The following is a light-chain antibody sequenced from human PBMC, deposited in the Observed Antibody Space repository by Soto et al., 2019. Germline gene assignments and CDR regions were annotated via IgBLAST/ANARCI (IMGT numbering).Light chain of an antibody. J-gene: IGKJ4*01. V-gene: IGKV3-20*01. CDR3: HQYDSSPLT. CDR1: QSVSSSY. CDR2: GAS. Sequence: EIVLTQSPGTLSLSPGERATLSCRASQSVSSSYLAWYQQKPGQAPRLLIYGASSRATGIPDRFSGSGSGTTFSLTISRLEPEDFAVYYCHQYDSSPLTFGGGTMVEIK.